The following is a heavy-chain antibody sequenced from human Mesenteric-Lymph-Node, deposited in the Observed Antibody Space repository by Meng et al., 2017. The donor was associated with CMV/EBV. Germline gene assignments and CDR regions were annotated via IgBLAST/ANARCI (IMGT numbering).Heavy chain of an antibody. D-gene: IGHD3-22*01. CDR1: EFSLGGYS. CDR2: ITISSSNI. CDR3: ARDYPMIVDDAFDI. Sequence: GGSLRLSCAASEFSLGGYSMNWVRQAPGKGLEWVSAITISSSNIYYADSVRGRFTVSRDNARNSLYLQMNSLRAEDTAVYYCARDYPMIVDDAFDIWGQGTMVTVSS. V-gene: IGHV3-21*01. J-gene: IGHJ3*02.